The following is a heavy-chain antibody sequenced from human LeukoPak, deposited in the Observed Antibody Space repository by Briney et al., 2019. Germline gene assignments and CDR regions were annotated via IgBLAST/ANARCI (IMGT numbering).Heavy chain of an antibody. J-gene: IGHJ3*02. D-gene: IGHD3-10*01. Sequence: KPSETLSLTCTVSGGFISSSSYYWGWIRQPPGKGLEWIGSIYYSGSTYYNPSLKSRVTISVDTSKNQFSLKLSSVTAADTAVYYCARHLLWSGEEDAFDIWGQGTMVTVSS. CDR2: IYYSGST. CDR3: ARHLLWSGEEDAFDI. CDR1: GGFISSSSYY. V-gene: IGHV4-39*01.